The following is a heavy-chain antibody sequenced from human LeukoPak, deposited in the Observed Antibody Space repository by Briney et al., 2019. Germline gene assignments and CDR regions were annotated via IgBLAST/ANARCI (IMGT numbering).Heavy chain of an antibody. CDR1: GFSFGSYG. D-gene: IGHD6-19*01. Sequence: GGSLGLSCAASGFSFGSYGMHWVRQAPGKGLEWLAVISHEGSFQNYADSVRGRFTVSKDNSKNMAYLQMNSLRPDDTAVYFCARTREKWQVLDYWGQGTLVTVSS. CDR3: ARTREKWQVLDY. J-gene: IGHJ4*02. V-gene: IGHV3-30*03. CDR2: ISHEGSFQ.